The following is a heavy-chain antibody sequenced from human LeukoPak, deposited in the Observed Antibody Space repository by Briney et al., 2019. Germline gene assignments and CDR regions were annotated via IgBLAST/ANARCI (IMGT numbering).Heavy chain of an antibody. CDR1: GFTFSSYG. V-gene: IGHV3-30*02. J-gene: IGHJ4*02. Sequence: GGSLRLSCAASGFTFSSYGMHWVRQAPGKGLEWVAFIRNDGSNKYYADSVKGRFTISRDNSKNTLYLQMNSLRAEDTAVYYCARVQSSSWYGNDYWGQGTLVTVSS. D-gene: IGHD6-13*01. CDR2: IRNDGSNK. CDR3: ARVQSSSWYGNDY.